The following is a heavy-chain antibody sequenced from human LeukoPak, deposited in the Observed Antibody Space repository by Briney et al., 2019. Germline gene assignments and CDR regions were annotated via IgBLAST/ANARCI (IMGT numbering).Heavy chain of an antibody. CDR2: IYPGDSDT. V-gene: IGHV5-51*01. CDR3: ARRGQTTVANDY. CDR1: GYIFTSYW. J-gene: IGHJ4*02. Sequence: GASLQISCKGSGYIFTSYWIGWVRQLPGKGLEWMGIIYPGDSDTRYSPSFQGQVTISADKSISTAYLQWSSLKASDTAIYYCARRGQTTVANDYWGQGTLVTVSS. D-gene: IGHD4-23*01.